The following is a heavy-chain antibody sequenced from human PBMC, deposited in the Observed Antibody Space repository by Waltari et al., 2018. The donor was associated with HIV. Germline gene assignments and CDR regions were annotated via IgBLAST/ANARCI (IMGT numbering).Heavy chain of an antibody. CDR2: SGPGDSDT. CDR1: GFTFTNYW. J-gene: IGHJ3*01. CDR3: ASPKGGWLFAFDV. V-gene: IGHV5-51*01. D-gene: IGHD6-19*01. Sequence: QLVQSGGEVKQTGESLKISCKGSGFTFTNYWVAWVRQMPGKGLEWMGMSGPGDSDTKYSPSFQGHVTSSADRTTSTAYLQWSSLRASDSAMYYCASPKGGWLFAFDVWGQGTKVTVSS.